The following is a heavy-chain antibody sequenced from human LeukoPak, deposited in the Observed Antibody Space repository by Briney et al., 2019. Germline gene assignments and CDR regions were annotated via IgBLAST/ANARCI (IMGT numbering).Heavy chain of an antibody. CDR1: GFTVSSNY. J-gene: IGHJ4*02. CDR3: ARDYYGSGRLDY. V-gene: IGHV3-53*01. Sequence: GGSLRLSCAASGFTVSSNYVGWVRQAPGKGLEWLSVFYSGGNTYYADSVKGRFTISRDNSKNTLYLQMNSLRAEDTAVYYCARDYYGSGRLDYWGQGTLVTVSS. CDR2: FYSGGNT. D-gene: IGHD3-10*01.